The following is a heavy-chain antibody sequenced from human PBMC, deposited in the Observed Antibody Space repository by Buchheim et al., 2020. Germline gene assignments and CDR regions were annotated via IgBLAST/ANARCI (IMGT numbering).Heavy chain of an antibody. CDR3: AAGRAAGWHGELGY. Sequence: EVQLVESGGGLVQPGGSLRLSCAASGFTFSGYWMHWVRQAPGKGLVWVSRISSDGSTTNYADSVKGRFTISRDNVKNTLYLQMNSLRAEDTAVYYCAAGRAAGWHGELGYWGQGTL. D-gene: IGHD6-19*01. J-gene: IGHJ4*02. V-gene: IGHV3-74*01. CDR1: GFTFSGYW. CDR2: ISSDGSTT.